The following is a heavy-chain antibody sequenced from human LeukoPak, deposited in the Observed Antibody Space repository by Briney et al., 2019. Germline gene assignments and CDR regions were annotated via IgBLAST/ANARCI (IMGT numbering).Heavy chain of an antibody. CDR2: IYTSGST. J-gene: IGHJ3*02. CDR3: ARGVDCYDSSGYLSGAFDI. Sequence: SETLSLTCAVSGYSISSGYYWSWIRQPAGKGLEWIGRIYTSGSTNYNPSLKSRVTMSVDTSKNQFSLKLSSVTAADTAVYYCARGVDCYDSSGYLSGAFDIWGQGTMVTVSS. V-gene: IGHV4-4*07. CDR1: GYSISSGYY. D-gene: IGHD3-22*01.